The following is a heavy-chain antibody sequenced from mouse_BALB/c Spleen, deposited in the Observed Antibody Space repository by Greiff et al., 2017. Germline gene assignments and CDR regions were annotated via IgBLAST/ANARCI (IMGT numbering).Heavy chain of an antibody. CDR3: ARWGNNAMDY. CDR2: ISYDGSN. CDR1: GYSITSGYY. J-gene: IGHJ4*01. V-gene: IGHV3-6*02. D-gene: IGHD2-1*01. Sequence: EVQLVESGPGLVKPSQSLSLTCSVTGYSITSGYYWNWIRQFPGNKLEWMGYISYDGSNNYNPSLKNRISITRDTSKNQFFLKLNSVTTEDTATYYCARWGNNAMDYWGQGTSVTVAS.